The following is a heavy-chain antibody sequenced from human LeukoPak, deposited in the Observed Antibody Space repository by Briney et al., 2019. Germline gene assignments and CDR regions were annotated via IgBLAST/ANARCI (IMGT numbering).Heavy chain of an antibody. CDR1: GFTFSGYG. Sequence: PGGSLRLSCAASGFTFSGYGMSWFGQAPGKGLEWVSAISGSGGSTYYADSVKGRFTISRDNSKNTLYLQMDSLRAEDTAVYYCAKVPKQWLVRHYFDYWGQGTLVTVSS. J-gene: IGHJ4*02. V-gene: IGHV3-23*01. CDR3: AKVPKQWLVRHYFDY. D-gene: IGHD6-19*01. CDR2: ISGSGGST.